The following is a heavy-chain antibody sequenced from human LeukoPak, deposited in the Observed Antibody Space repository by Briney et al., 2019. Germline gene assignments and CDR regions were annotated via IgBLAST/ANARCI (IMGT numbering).Heavy chain of an antibody. CDR1: GFTFSSYS. CDR3: ARDSETETGSYYYGMDV. D-gene: IGHD1-1*01. V-gene: IGHV3-21*05. Sequence: GGSLRLSCAASGFTFSSYSMNWVRQARGKGLEWVSYINSGRSYMYYPDSVKGRFIISRDNANKSLYLQIDSLRAEDTAVYYFARDSETETGSYYYGMDVWSQGTTVTVSS. J-gene: IGHJ6*02. CDR2: INSGRSYM.